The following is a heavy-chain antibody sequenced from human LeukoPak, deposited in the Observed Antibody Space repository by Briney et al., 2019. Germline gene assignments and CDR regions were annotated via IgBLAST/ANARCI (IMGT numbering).Heavy chain of an antibody. V-gene: IGHV3-33*01. CDR3: ARDGSRYYDILTGYSPHV. CDR2: IWYDGSKT. D-gene: IGHD3-9*01. Sequence: PGGSLRLSWSASGLTFSTWGTHWVRQAPGKGLEWVAVIWYDGSKTDYADSVKGRFTISRDSSKNTLYLQMNSLRAEDTAVYYCARDGSRYYDILTGYSPHVWGQGTTVTVSS. J-gene: IGHJ6*02. CDR1: GLTFSTWG.